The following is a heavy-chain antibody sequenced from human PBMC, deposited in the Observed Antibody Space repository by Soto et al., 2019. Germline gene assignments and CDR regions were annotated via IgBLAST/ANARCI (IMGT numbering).Heavy chain of an antibody. CDR3: ARFPAGGSGSFHYYMDV. CDR2: ISAYNGNT. V-gene: IGHV1-18*01. D-gene: IGHD5-12*01. J-gene: IGHJ6*03. Sequence: QVQLVQSGAEVKKPGASVKVSCKASGYTFTSYGISWVRQAPGQGLEWMGWISAYNGNTNYAQKLQGRVTMTTDTATGTAYMELRSLRSDDTAVYYCARFPAGGSGSFHYYMDVWGKGTTVTVSS. CDR1: GYTFTSYG.